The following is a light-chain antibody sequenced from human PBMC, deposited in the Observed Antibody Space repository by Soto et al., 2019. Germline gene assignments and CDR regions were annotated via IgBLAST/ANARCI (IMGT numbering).Light chain of an antibody. Sequence: GTEARSAGKKGTLRCRPSHSVSSDYLAWYQQNPGQAPRLLIYGASSRATGIPDRFSGGGSATDFIRMMCRLEPEDFAVNYGQQCGSLPWMFGLGTKVDIK. J-gene: IGKJ1*01. CDR2: GAS. CDR3: QQCGSLPWM. CDR1: HSVSSDY. V-gene: IGKV3-20*01.